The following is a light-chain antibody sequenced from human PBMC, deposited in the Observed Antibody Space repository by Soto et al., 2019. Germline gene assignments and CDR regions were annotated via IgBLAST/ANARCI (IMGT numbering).Light chain of an antibody. CDR1: QSVTSN. Sequence: EIVMTQSPATLSVSPGERATLSCRASQSVTSNLAWYQQKPRQAPRLLIYGASTRPTGIPARFSGSGSVTEFPNPISSLQSKDFAVYYCQQYNNWPLYTFGQGSKLEIK. CDR3: QQYNNWPLYT. CDR2: GAS. V-gene: IGKV3D-15*01. J-gene: IGKJ2*01.